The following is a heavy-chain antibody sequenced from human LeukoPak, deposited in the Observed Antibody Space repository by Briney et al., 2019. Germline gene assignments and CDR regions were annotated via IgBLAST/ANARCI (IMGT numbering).Heavy chain of an antibody. J-gene: IGHJ4*02. CDR3: ARARSLGRGGSYFDY. D-gene: IGHD1-26*01. CDR1: GGSISTTGYY. Sequence: SETLSLTCTVSGGSISTTGYYWAWVRQPPGKGLEWIGEIYHSGSTNYNPSLKSRVTISVDKSKNQFSLKLSSVTAADTAVYYCARARSLGRGGSYFDYWGQGTLVTVSS. CDR2: IYHSGST. V-gene: IGHV4-39*07.